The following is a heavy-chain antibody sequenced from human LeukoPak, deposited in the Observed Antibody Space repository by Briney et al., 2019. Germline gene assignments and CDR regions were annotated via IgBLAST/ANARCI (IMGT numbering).Heavy chain of an antibody. Sequence: PGGSLRLSCAASQFTFSSYAMSWVRQAPGKGLEWVSGISSIGGSTVYADSVQGRFTISRDNSKNTLYLQMNSLRAEDTAVYYCAKDIRTMVRGVIIDWGQGTLVTVSS. CDR2: ISSIGGST. J-gene: IGHJ4*02. D-gene: IGHD3-10*01. V-gene: IGHV3-23*01. CDR3: AKDIRTMVRGVIID. CDR1: QFTFSSYA.